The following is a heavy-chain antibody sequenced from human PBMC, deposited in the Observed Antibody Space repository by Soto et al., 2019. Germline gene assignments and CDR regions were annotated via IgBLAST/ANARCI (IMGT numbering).Heavy chain of an antibody. V-gene: IGHV4-61*08. CDR3: ARRWGDALDI. CDR1: GDSISSGGYR. Sequence: PSETLSLTCTVSGDSISSGGYRWSWIRQHPGKGLEWIGYIYNSGSTNYNPSLKSRVTISVDTSKNQFSLKLSSVTAADTAVYYCARRWGDALDIWGQGTMVTVSS. CDR2: IYNSGST. J-gene: IGHJ3*02. D-gene: IGHD1-26*01.